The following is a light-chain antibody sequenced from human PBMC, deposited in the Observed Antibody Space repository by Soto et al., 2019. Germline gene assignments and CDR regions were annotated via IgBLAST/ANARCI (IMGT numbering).Light chain of an antibody. CDR2: DAS. Sequence: EIVLTHSPATLSLSPCERATLSSRASQSVSSHLAWYQQKPGQAPRLLIYDASNRATGIPARFSGSGSGTDFTLTISSLEPEDFAVYYCQQRSNGKTFGQGTKVDI. V-gene: IGKV3-11*01. CDR3: QQRSNGKT. J-gene: IGKJ1*01. CDR1: QSVSSH.